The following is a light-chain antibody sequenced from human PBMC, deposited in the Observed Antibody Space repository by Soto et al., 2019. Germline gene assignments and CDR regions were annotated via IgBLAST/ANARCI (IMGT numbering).Light chain of an antibody. J-gene: IGLJ3*02. CDR3: QSYDTSLSGWV. Sequence: QSVLTQPPSVSGAPGQRVTISRTGSSSNIGARYDVHWYQQLPGTAPRLLIYGNNNRPSGVPDRFSGSKSGTSASLAITGLRAEDEADYYCQSYDTSLSGWVFGGGTKVTVL. CDR1: SSNIGARYD. V-gene: IGLV1-40*01. CDR2: GNN.